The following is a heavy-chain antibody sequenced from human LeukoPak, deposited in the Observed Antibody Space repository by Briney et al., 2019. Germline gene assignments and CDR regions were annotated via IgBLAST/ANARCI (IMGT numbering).Heavy chain of an antibody. D-gene: IGHD3-10*01. J-gene: IGHJ6*02. Sequence: GRSLRLSCAASGFIFSTYAMHWDRQAPGMGLKWVAVICYDASNKSYADSVKGRFTISRDNSKNILDLQMHSLRAEDTAVYFCARDCYYGSRSDCLGYGLDVWGQGTTVTVSS. CDR2: ICYDASNK. V-gene: IGHV3-33*01. CDR3: ARDCYYGSRSDCLGYGLDV. CDR1: GFIFSTYA.